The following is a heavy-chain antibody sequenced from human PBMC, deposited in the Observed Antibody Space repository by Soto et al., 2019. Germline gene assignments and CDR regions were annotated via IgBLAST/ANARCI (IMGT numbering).Heavy chain of an antibody. V-gene: IGHV3-7*01. J-gene: IGHJ4*02. CDR1: GFSLSSYW. CDR3: ARARALIWWLRPYYFDS. CDR2: IKQDGSQI. Sequence: PGGSLRLSCVVSGFSLSSYWMSWVRQAPGKGLEWVAHIKQDGSQIYYVDSVKGRFTISRDNAKDSLYLQMNSLRAEDTAVYFCARARALIWWLRPYYFDSWGQGTLVTVSS. D-gene: IGHD5-12*01.